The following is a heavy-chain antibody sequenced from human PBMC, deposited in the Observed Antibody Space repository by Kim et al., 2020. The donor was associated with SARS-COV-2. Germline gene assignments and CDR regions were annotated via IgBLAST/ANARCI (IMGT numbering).Heavy chain of an antibody. CDR2: ISSSGSTI. J-gene: IGHJ4*02. V-gene: IGHV3-48*03. D-gene: IGHD3-10*01. CDR1: GFTFSSYE. Sequence: GGSLRLSCAASGFTFSSYEMNWVRQAPGKGLEWVSYISSSGSTIYYADSVKGRFTISRDNAKNSLYLQMNSLRAEDTAVYYCASRKVTMVRGVTPDDYWGQGTLVTVSS. CDR3: ASRKVTMVRGVTPDDY.